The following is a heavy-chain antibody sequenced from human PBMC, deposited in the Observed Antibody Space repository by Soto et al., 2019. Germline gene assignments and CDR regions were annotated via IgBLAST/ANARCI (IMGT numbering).Heavy chain of an antibody. CDR2: IYHSGRT. V-gene: IGHV4-30-4*01. Sequence: SEILSLTCTVSGGSISSDDYYWTWIRQPPGKGLEWIGYIYHSGRTSYNPSLDSRITISMDTSKNQFSLKLSSVSAADTALYYCARDRSNSPDYFDYWGQGALVTVSS. CDR1: GGSISSDDYY. J-gene: IGHJ4*02. CDR3: ARDRSNSPDYFDY. D-gene: IGHD6-6*01.